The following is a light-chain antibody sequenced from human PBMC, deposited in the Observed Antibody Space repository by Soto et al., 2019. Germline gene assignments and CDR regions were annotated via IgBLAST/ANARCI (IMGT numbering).Light chain of an antibody. CDR2: GAS. V-gene: IGKV3D-15*01. CDR3: QQYTGPPTT. CDR1: ESVSSN. J-gene: IGKJ5*01. Sequence: EIEMTQSPATLSLAPGERVTLSCRASESVSSNLAWYQQRPGQAPRLLIYGASTRAAGIPDRFSGSGSGTDFTLTITRLEPEDSAVYFCQQYTGPPTTFGQGTRLEI.